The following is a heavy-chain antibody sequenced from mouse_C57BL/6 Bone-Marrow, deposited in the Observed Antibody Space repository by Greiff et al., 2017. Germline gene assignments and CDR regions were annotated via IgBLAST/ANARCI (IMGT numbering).Heavy chain of an antibody. V-gene: IGHV1-81*01. D-gene: IGHD1-1*01. CDR1: GYTFTSYG. CDR2: IYPRSGNT. CDR3: SCITTVVAPY. Sequence: VQLQESGAELARPGASVKLSCKASGYTFTSYGISWVKQRTGQGLEWIGEIYPRSGNTYYNEKFKGKATLTADKSSSTAYMELRSLTSEDSAVYFGSCITTVVAPYWGQGTTLTVSS. J-gene: IGHJ2*01.